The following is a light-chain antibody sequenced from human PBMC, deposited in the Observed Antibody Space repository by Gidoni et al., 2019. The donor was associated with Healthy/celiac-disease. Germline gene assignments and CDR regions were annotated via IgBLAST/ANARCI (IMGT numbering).Light chain of an antibody. J-gene: IGKJ2*01. CDR1: QSISSY. CDR2: AAS. Sequence: DIQMTQSPSSLSASVGDRVTITCRASQSISSYLNWYQQKPGKAPKRLIYAASSLQSGVPSRFSGSGSGTDFTLTISSLQPEYFATYYCQQSYRTPYTFGQGTKLEIK. CDR3: QQSYRTPYT. V-gene: IGKV1-39*01.